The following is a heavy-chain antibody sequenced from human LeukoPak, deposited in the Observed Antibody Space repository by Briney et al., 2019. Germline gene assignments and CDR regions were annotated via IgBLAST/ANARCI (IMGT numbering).Heavy chain of an antibody. Sequence: PGGSLRLSCVASGFTFSSYAMSWVRQAPGKGLEWVSGVSGSGGSTYYADSVKGRFTISRDKSENTLYLQMNSLRAEDTAVYYCAKGSYYDSSGSFYFDYWGQGTLVTVSS. V-gene: IGHV3-23*01. CDR1: GFTFSSYA. J-gene: IGHJ4*02. CDR2: VSGSGGST. D-gene: IGHD3-22*01. CDR3: AKGSYYDSSGSFYFDY.